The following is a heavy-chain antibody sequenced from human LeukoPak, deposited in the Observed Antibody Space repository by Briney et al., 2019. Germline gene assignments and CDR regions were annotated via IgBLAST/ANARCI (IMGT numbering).Heavy chain of an antibody. CDR3: ALGTISQPFDY. CDR2: INHSGST. V-gene: IGHV4-34*01. D-gene: IGHD2-2*01. J-gene: IGHJ4*02. CDR1: GGSFSGYY. Sequence: SETLSLACAVYGGSFSGYYWSWIRQPPGKGLEWIGEINHSGSTNYNPSLKSRVTISVDTSKNQFSLKLSSVTAADTAVYYCALGTISQPFDYWGQGTLVTVSS.